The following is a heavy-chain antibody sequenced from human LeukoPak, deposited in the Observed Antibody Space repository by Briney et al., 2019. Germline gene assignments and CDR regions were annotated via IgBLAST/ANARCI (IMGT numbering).Heavy chain of an antibody. D-gene: IGHD6-19*01. J-gene: IGHJ5*02. CDR3: GKDPPGSGWYVPPNWFDP. CDR2: ISGSGGST. Sequence: GGSLRLSCAASGFTCSSYAMSWVRQAPGEGLEWVSAISGSGGSTYYADSVKGRFTISRANSTDTLYLKMNSLRAEDTAVYYCGKDPPGSGWYVPPNWFDPWGQGTLVTVSS. CDR1: GFTCSSYA. V-gene: IGHV3-23*01.